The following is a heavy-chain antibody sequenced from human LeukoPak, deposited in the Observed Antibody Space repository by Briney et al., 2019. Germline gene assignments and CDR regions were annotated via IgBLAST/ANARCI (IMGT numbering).Heavy chain of an antibody. CDR2: INHSGST. Sequence: SETLSLTCAVYGGSFSGYYWSWIRQPPGKGLEWIGEINHSGSTNYNPSLKSRVTISVDTSKNQFSLKLSSVTAADTAVYYCARGPHNYYESSGSYPDWGQGTLVTVSS. CDR1: GGSFSGYY. CDR3: ARGPHNYYESSGSYPD. V-gene: IGHV4-34*01. J-gene: IGHJ4*02. D-gene: IGHD3-22*01.